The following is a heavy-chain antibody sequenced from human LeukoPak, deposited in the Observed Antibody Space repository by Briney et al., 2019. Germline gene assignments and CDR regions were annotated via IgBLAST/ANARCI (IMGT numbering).Heavy chain of an antibody. V-gene: IGHV4-39*01. J-gene: IGHJ6*01. D-gene: IGHD6-19*01. CDR1: GGSVASVGCY. CDR3: GRHVSNGWDYHYGLDV. CDR2: AYYTGSN. Sequence: PSETLSLTCTVSGGSVASVGCYWGWIRQPPGKGLEWIGGAYYTGSNYSPLSLKSRLTISVDTSKNQFALTLSSVTAADTAVYYCGRHVSNGWDYHYGLDVWGQGTTVTVSS.